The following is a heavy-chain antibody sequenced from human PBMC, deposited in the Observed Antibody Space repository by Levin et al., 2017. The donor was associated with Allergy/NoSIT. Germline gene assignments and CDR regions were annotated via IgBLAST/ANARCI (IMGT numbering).Heavy chain of an antibody. J-gene: IGHJ4*02. D-gene: IGHD3-9*01. Sequence: GESLKISCKASGYTFTDNYMHWVRQAPGQGLEWMGWITDTGDTNYAQTFQGRVSMTRDTSISTAYMELSSLRSDDTAVYYCASNFDRFRLFLWGQGTLVTVSS. CDR1: GYTFTDNY. CDR3: ASNFDRFRLFL. V-gene: IGHV1-2*02. CDR2: ITDTGDT.